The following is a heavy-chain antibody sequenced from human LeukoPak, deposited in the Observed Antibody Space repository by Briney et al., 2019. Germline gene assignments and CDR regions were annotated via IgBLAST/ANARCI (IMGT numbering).Heavy chain of an antibody. J-gene: IGHJ5*02. CDR3: ARDEGWFGEQKPSDNWFDP. D-gene: IGHD3-10*01. CDR1: GGSISSSTY. Sequence: PSETLSLTCTVSGGSISSSTYWGWIRQPPGKGLEWIGSIYYSGSAYYNPSLKSRVTILVDTSKNQFSLKLSSVTAADTAVYYCARDEGWFGEQKPSDNWFDPWGQGTLVTVSS. V-gene: IGHV4-39*07. CDR2: IYYSGSA.